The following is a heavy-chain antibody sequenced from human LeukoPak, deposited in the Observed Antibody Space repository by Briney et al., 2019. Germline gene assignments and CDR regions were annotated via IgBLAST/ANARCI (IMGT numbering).Heavy chain of an antibody. D-gene: IGHD6-13*01. CDR3: ARDSAIAAMGY. CDR2: IKQDGSEK. Sequence: GGSLRLSCAASGFTFSSYWMSWVRQAPGKGLEWGANIKQDGSEKYYVDSVKGRFTISRDNAKNSLYLQMNSLRAEDTAVYSCARDSAIAAMGYWGQGTLVTVSS. CDR1: GFTFSSYW. V-gene: IGHV3-7*01. J-gene: IGHJ4*02.